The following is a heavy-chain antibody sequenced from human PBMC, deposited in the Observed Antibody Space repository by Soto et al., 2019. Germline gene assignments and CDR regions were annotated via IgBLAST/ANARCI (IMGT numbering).Heavy chain of an antibody. CDR2: IRDKGNSYAT. V-gene: IGHV3-73*01. CDR3: SSWIGVTIDH. J-gene: IGHJ4*02. Sequence: GGSLRLSCAASGFTFSGSAMHWVRQASGKGLEWVGRIRDKGNSYATAYAASVKGRFTISRDDSKNTAYLEMNSLKTEDTAVYNCSSWIGVTIDHWGQGTQVTVSS. CDR1: GFTFSGSA. D-gene: IGHD3-22*01.